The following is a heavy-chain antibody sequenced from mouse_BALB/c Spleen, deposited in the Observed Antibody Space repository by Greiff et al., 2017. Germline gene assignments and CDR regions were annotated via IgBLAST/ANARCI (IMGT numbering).Heavy chain of an antibody. V-gene: IGHV8-12*01. CDR3: ARYRYDEEAWFAY. D-gene: IGHD2-14*01. CDR1: GFSLSTSGMG. J-gene: IGHJ3*01. CDR2: IYWDDDK. Sequence: QVQLKESGPGILQPSQTLSLTCSFSGFSLSTSGMGVSCIRQPSGKGLEWLAHIYWDDDKRYNPSLKSRLTISKDTSRNQVFLKITSVDTADTATYYGARYRYDEEAWFAYWGQGTLVTVSA.